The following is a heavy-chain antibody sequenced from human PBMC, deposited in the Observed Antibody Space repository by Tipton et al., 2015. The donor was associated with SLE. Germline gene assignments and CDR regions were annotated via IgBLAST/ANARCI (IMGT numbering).Heavy chain of an antibody. D-gene: IGHD6-19*01. J-gene: IGHJ4*02. V-gene: IGHV4-61*02. CDR1: GGFISSSSYY. CDR2: IYTSGST. CDR3: AGDRVNSSGVGRFDY. Sequence: TLSLTCTVSGGFISSSSYYWGWIRQPPGKGLGWIGRIYTSGSTNYNPSLKSRVTISVDTSKNQFSLKLSSVTAADTAVYCCAGDRVNSSGVGRFDYWGQGNLVTVAS.